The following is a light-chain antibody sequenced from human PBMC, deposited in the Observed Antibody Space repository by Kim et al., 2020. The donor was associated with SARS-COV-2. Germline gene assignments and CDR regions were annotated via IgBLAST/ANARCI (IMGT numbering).Light chain of an antibody. J-gene: IGLJ1*01. CDR1: KSSVGAGSD. CDR3: QSWDKTLSVYV. CDR2: GDN. Sequence: QRVTIPCTGSKSSVGAGSDVHWYQQFPGTAPKHLIFGDNNRPSGVPGRFSASKSGTSASLAITGLQAEDEADYYCQSWDKTLSVYVFGTGTKVTVL. V-gene: IGLV1-40*01.